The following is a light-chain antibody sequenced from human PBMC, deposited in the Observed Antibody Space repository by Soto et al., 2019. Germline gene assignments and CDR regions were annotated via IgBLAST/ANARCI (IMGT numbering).Light chain of an antibody. CDR1: QGISNW. CDR3: QKYNSAPWT. J-gene: IGKJ1*01. Sequence: DIQMTQSPSSLSASVGDRVTITCRARQGISNWLACYQQKPGRVPKLLIYAASTLHSGVPSRFSGSGSGTDFTLTISSMQPEDVATYYCQKYNSAPWTFGQGTKVEIK. CDR2: AAS. V-gene: IGKV1-27*01.